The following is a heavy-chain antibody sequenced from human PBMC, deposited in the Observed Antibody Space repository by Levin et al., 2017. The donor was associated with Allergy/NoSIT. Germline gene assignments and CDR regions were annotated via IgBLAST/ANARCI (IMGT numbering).Heavy chain of an antibody. CDR3: ARCRILGYCSSTSCYQRNGVWFDP. CDR2: INHSGST. V-gene: IGHV4-34*01. D-gene: IGHD2-2*01. J-gene: IGHJ5*02. Sequence: SQTLSLTCAVYGGSFSGSYWSWIRQPPGKGLEWIGEINHSGSTNYNPSLESRVTISVDTSKNQFSLKLSSVTAADTAVYYCARCRILGYCSSTSCYQRNGVWFDPWGQGTLVTVSS. CDR1: GGSFSGSY.